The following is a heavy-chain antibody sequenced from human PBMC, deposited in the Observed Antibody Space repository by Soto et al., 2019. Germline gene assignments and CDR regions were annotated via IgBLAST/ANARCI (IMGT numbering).Heavy chain of an antibody. CDR1: GGTFSSYA. J-gene: IGHJ4*02. CDR2: IIPIFGTA. Sequence: SVKVSCKASGGTFSSYAISWVRQAPGQGLEWMGGIIPIFGTANYAQKFQGRVTITADESTSTAYMELSSLRSEDTAVYYCARDPAANYDFWSGPAFDYWGQGTLVTVS. V-gene: IGHV1-69*13. CDR3: ARDPAANYDFWSGPAFDY. D-gene: IGHD3-3*01.